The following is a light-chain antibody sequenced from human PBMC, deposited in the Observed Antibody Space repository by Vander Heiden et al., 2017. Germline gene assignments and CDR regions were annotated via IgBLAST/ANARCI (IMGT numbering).Light chain of an antibody. V-gene: IGKV1-39*01. CDR2: SAS. J-gene: IGKJ2*01. CDR3: QQSFSTPYT. Sequence: DIQMTQSPSVLFASVGDRVTIACRATQNIKTYLNWYQQEPGKAPKLLIYSASSSSTWVPSRFSGSGSGTDFSLTIDGLRPEDFATYFCQQSFSTPYTFGQGTNLEI. CDR1: QNIKTY.